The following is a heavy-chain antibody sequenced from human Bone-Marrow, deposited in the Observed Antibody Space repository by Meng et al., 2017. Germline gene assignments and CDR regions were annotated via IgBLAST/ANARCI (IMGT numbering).Heavy chain of an antibody. D-gene: IGHD2-21*02. J-gene: IGHJ6*02. CDR1: GFTFSSYE. CDR3: ARDSYCGGDDCCYYHGMDV. V-gene: IGHV3-48*03. Sequence: GESLKISCAASGFTFSSYEMNWVRQAPGKGLEWVSYISSSGSTIYYADSVKGRFTISTDNAKNSLYLQMNSLRRDDTAVYYCARDSYCGGDDCCYYHGMDVWGQGTTVTVSS. CDR2: ISSSGSTI.